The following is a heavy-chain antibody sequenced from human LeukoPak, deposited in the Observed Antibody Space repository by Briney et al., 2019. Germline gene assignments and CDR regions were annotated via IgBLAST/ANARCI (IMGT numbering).Heavy chain of an antibody. Sequence: PGGSLRLSCAASGFIFSNYDMTWVRQAPGKGLEWVANIKQDGSKKSYVDSVKGRFTISRDNAKNSLYLQMNSLRAEDTAIYYCTRVGYIDEGIDYWGQGTLVTVSS. CDR3: TRVGYIDEGIDY. V-gene: IGHV3-7*04. D-gene: IGHD5-24*01. J-gene: IGHJ4*02. CDR2: IKQDGSKK. CDR1: GFIFSNYD.